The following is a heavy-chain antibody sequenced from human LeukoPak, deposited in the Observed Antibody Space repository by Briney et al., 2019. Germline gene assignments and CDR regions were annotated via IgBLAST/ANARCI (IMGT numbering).Heavy chain of an antibody. CDR1: GGTFSSYA. Sequence: SVKVSCKASGGTFSSYAITWVRQAPGQGLEWMGRIIPILGTTDYTQKLQGRVTMTTDTSTSTAYMELRSLRSDDTAVYYCARERFFFDPWGQGTLVTVSS. V-gene: IGHV1-69*04. CDR3: ARERFFFDP. D-gene: IGHD2/OR15-2a*01. CDR2: IIPILGTT. J-gene: IGHJ5*02.